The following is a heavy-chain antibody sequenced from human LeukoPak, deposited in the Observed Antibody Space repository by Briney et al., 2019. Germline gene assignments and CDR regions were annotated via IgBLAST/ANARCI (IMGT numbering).Heavy chain of an antibody. Sequence: GGSLRLSCAACGFTFISYEVNWVRQAPGKGLEWVSYISSSGSTIYYADSVKGRFTISRDNAKNSLYLHMNSLRAEDTAVYYCARDCGGGSCYGPSDAFDIWGEGAMVTVSS. D-gene: IGHD2-15*01. J-gene: IGHJ3*02. V-gene: IGHV3-48*03. CDR3: ARDCGGGSCYGPSDAFDI. CDR2: ISSSGSTI. CDR1: GFTFISYE.